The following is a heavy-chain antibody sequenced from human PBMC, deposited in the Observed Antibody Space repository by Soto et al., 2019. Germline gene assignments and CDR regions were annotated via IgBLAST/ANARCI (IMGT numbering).Heavy chain of an antibody. V-gene: IGHV6-1*01. D-gene: IGHD1-7*01. CDR3: ASDYNWNFVRWFDH. J-gene: IGHJ5*02. CDR2: TYYRSKLYN. Sequence: SQTLSLTCAISGDSVSSNSAAWNWIRQSPSRGLEWLGRTYYRSKLYNDYAVSVKSRITINPDTSKNQFSLQLNSVTPEDTAVYYCASDYNWNFVRWFDHWGQGTLVTVSS. CDR1: GDSVSSNSAA.